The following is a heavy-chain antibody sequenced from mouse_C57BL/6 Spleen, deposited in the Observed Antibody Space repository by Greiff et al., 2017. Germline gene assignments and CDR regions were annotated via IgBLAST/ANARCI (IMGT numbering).Heavy chain of an antibody. J-gene: IGHJ3*01. Sequence: QVQLQQPGAELVKPGASVKMSCKASGYTFTSYWITWVKQRPGQGLEWIGDIYPGSGSTNYNEKFKSKATLTVDTSSSTAYMQLCSLTSEDSAVYYCARGGLGRDWFAYWGQGTLVTVSA. V-gene: IGHV1-55*01. CDR2: IYPGSGST. CDR3: ARGGLGRDWFAY. CDR1: GYTFTSYW. D-gene: IGHD4-1*01.